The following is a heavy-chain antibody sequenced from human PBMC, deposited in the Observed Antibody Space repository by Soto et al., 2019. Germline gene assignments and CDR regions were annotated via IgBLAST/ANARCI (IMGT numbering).Heavy chain of an antibody. CDR1: GFTFSSYA. V-gene: IGHV3-23*01. Sequence: EVQLLESGGGLVQPGGSLRLSCAASGFTFSSYAMSWVRQAPGKGLEWVSAISGSGGSTYYADSVKGRFTISRDNSKNTLYLQLNSLRAEDTAVYYCAKGFGRGIAVAGTFDYWGQGTLVIVSA. CDR3: AKGFGRGIAVAGTFDY. CDR2: ISGSGGST. D-gene: IGHD6-19*01. J-gene: IGHJ4*02.